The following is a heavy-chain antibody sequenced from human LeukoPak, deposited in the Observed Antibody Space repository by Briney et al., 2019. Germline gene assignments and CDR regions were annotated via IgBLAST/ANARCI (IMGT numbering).Heavy chain of an antibody. Sequence: SETLSLTCTVSGGSISSYYWSWIPQPPGKGLEWIGYIYYSGSTNYNPSLKSRVTISVDTSKNQFSLKLSSVTAADTAVYYCARLLGELDRRPSEFDYWGQGTLVTVSS. CDR3: ARLLGELDRRPSEFDY. D-gene: IGHD3-16*01. CDR1: GGSISSYY. V-gene: IGHV4-59*08. CDR2: IYYSGST. J-gene: IGHJ4*02.